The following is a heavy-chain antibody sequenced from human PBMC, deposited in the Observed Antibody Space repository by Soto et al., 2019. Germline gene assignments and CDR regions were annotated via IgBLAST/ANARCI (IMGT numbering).Heavy chain of an antibody. D-gene: IGHD4-17*01. CDR3: ARRHLDYGDYFAY. J-gene: IGHJ4*02. CDR2: ITTYTGNT. CDR1: GYTFTTYA. Sequence: GASVKVSCKASGYTFTTYAITWVRQAPGQGLEWMGWITTYTGNTNYAQKFQGRVTMTTDTSTSTAYMELLSLRSDDTAVYYCARRHLDYGDYFAYWGQGTLVTVSS. V-gene: IGHV1-18*01.